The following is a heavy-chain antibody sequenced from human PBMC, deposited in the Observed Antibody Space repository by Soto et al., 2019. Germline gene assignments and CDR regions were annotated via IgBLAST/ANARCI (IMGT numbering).Heavy chain of an antibody. V-gene: IGHV1-3*01. CDR3: AGSIRVAWDY. J-gene: IGHJ4*02. CDR2: INAGNGNT. Sequence: QVQLVQSGAEVKKPGASVKVSCKASGYTFTSYAMHWVRQAPGQRLEWMGWINAGNGNTKYSQNFQGRVTITRDTSASTAYMELSSLRSEDTAVYYCAGSIRVAWDYWGQGTLCTFSS. D-gene: IGHD2-15*01. CDR1: GYTFTSYA.